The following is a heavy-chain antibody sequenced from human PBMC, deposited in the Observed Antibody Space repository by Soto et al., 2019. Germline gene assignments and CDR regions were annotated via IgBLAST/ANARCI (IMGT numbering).Heavy chain of an antibody. V-gene: IGHV5-51*01. CDR2: IAPGDSDT. J-gene: IGHJ4*02. D-gene: IGHD6-25*01. CDR1: GSILVNYW. CDR3: ARAIGADYLDY. Sequence: GQLLKISSRGSGSILVNYWIGWVLQKPGKGPEWMGLIAPGDSDTRYTPSLNGHVTIAVDTSLGFAYLQWSSLKASDTAIDYCARAIGADYLDYWGQGSVVTVTS.